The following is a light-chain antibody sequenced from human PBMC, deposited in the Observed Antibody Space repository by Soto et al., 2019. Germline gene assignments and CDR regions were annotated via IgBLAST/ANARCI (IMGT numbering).Light chain of an antibody. V-gene: IGLV1-36*01. J-gene: IGLJ1*01. CDR3: AACDDSLNGYV. CDR1: SSNIGNNA. Sequence: QSVLTQPPSVSEAPRQRVTISCSGSSSNIGNNAVNWYQQLPGKAPKLLIYYDDLLPSGVSDRFSGSKSGTSASLAISGLQSEDEADYTCAACDDSLNGYVFGTGPKVTVL. CDR2: YDD.